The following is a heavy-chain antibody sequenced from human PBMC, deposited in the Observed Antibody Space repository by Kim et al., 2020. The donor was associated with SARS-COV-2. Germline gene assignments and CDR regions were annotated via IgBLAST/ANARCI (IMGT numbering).Heavy chain of an antibody. Sequence: GGSLRLSCAASGFTFGDYAMHWVRQAPGKGLEWVSGISWNSGSIGYEDSVKGRFTISRDNAKNSLYLQMNSLRAEDTALYYCAKQVVIAAAGTNFDYWGQGTLVTVSS. J-gene: IGHJ4*02. V-gene: IGHV3-9*01. CDR2: ISWNSGSI. D-gene: IGHD6-13*01. CDR1: GFTFGDYA. CDR3: AKQVVIAAAGTNFDY.